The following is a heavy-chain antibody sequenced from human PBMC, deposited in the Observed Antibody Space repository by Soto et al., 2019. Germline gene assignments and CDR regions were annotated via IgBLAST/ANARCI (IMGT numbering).Heavy chain of an antibody. J-gene: IGHJ6*02. Sequence: SETLSLTCTVSGGSVISGSYYWIWIRQPPGKGLEWIGYIYYSGSTNYNPSLKSRVTISVDTSKNQFSLKLSSVTAADTAVYYCARDSPIGGMDVWGQGTTVTVSS. CDR3: ARDSPIGGMDV. CDR1: GGSVISGSYY. V-gene: IGHV4-61*01. CDR2: IYYSGST.